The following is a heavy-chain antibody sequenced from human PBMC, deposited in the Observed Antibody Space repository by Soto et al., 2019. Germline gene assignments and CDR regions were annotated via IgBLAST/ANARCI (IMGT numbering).Heavy chain of an antibody. V-gene: IGHV3-11*04. CDR1: YY. Sequence: YYWGWIRQPPGKGLEWVSVIWYNGTNISYAGSLKGRFTISRDNAKNSLYLQMNSLRAEDTAVYYCARHRRSPAEYYFDSWGQGTLVTVSS. CDR2: IWYNGTNI. J-gene: IGHJ4*02. CDR3: ARHRRSPAEYYFDS.